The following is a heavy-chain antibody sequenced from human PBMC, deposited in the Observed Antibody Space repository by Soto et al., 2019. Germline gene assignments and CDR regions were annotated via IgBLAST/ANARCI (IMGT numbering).Heavy chain of an antibody. CDR3: ARVSSSWLGGGYFDY. J-gene: IGHJ4*02. CDR1: GFSFSHYS. V-gene: IGHV3-48*01. D-gene: IGHD6-13*01. CDR2: ISSESGTI. Sequence: GGSLRLSCAASGFSFSHYSMIWVRQAPGKGLEWVSYISSESGTIYYAESLKGRFTVSRDNAKNSLFLQMNSLRAEDTAVYYYARVSSSWLGGGYFDYWGQGTLVTVSS.